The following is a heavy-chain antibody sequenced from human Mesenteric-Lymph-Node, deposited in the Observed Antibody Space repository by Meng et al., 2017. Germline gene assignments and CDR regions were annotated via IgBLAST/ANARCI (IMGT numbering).Heavy chain of an antibody. CDR2: IYYSGST. CDR3: ARVGGYSSGWFHDY. D-gene: IGHD6-19*01. CDR1: GGSISSSSYY. J-gene: IGHJ4*02. Sequence: SETLSLTCTVSGGSISSSSYYWCWIRQPPGKGLAWIGYIYYSGSTNYNPSLKRRVTISVDTSKNQFSLKLSSVTAADTAVYYCARVGGYSSGWFHDYWGQGTLVTVSS. V-gene: IGHV4-61*01.